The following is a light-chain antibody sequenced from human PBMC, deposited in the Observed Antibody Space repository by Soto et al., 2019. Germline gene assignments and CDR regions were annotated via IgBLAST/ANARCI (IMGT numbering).Light chain of an antibody. CDR2: LNSDGSH. Sequence: QLVLTQSPSASASQGASVKLTCTLTSGHSSYAIAWHQQQPEKGPRFLMKLNSDGSHSKGDGIPDRFSGSSSGAERFLTISNLQSEDEADYYCQTWGTGILVAFGGGTKLTVL. CDR1: SGHSSYA. V-gene: IGLV4-69*01. CDR3: QTWGTGILVA. J-gene: IGLJ2*01.